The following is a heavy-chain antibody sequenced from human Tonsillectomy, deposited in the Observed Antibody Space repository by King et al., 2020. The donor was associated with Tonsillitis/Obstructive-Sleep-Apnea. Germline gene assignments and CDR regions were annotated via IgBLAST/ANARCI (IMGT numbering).Heavy chain of an antibody. J-gene: IGHJ5*02. D-gene: IGHD2-2*01. Sequence: VQLQESGPGLVKPSETLSLTCTVSGGSISSYYWSWIRQPPGKGLEWIGYIYYSGSTNYNPSLKSRVTILVDTSKNQFSLKLGSVTAADTAVYYCASLHCSSTSCPWGPWFDPWGQGTLVTVSS. V-gene: IGHV4-59*01. CDR2: IYYSGST. CDR1: GGSISSYY. CDR3: ASLHCSSTSCPWGPWFDP.